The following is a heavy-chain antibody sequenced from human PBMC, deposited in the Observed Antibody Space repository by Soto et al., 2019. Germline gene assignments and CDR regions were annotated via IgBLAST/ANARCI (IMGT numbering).Heavy chain of an antibody. V-gene: IGHV3-13*01. Sequence: GGSLRLSCAASGFTFSSYDVHWVRQATGKGLEWVSAIGTAGDTYYPGSVKGRFTISRENAKNSLYLQMNSLRAGDTAVYYCARGGIRGVITVSIDYWGQGTLVTVSS. CDR3: ARGGIRGVITVSIDY. D-gene: IGHD3-10*01. CDR1: GFTFSSYD. J-gene: IGHJ4*02. CDR2: IGTAGDT.